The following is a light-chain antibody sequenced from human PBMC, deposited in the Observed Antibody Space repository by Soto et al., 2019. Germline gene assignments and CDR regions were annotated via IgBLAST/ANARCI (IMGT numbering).Light chain of an antibody. J-gene: IGLJ3*02. Sequence: QSALTQPPSASGSPGQSVTFSCTGTSSDIGGYDYVSWYQQHPGKAPKLIIYEVNKRPSGVPDRFSGSKSGNTASLTVSGLQAEDEADYYCSSYAGSNNLVFAGGTKVTVL. CDR1: SSDIGGYDY. CDR3: SSYAGSNNLV. CDR2: EVN. V-gene: IGLV2-8*01.